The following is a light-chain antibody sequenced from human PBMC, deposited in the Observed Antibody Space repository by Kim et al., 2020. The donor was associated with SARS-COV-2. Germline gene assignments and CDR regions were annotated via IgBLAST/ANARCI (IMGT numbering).Light chain of an antibody. CDR2: DVT. CDR1: SSDMGGYKS. Sequence: GQSITISCIGSSSDMGGYKSVSWYQQHPGKPPKLMISDVTKRPSGVSNRFSGSKSGNTASLTISGLQADDEADYYCSSYTAASTWVFGGGTKVTVL. V-gene: IGLV2-14*03. J-gene: IGLJ2*01. CDR3: SSYTAASTWV.